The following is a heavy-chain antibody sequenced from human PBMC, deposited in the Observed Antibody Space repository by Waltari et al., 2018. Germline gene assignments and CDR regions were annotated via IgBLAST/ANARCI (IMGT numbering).Heavy chain of an antibody. J-gene: IGHJ6*02. Sequence: EEQLVESGGGAARPGGSLRLSCVVSGFTLDNYNMHWVRQRPGKGLEWVSGINWNGDNTDYAESVKGRFTISRDNAKNAVYLQMNSLRAEDTAMYYCARDGPYYYFGLDVWGQGTTVTVSS. CDR3: ARDGPYYYFGLDV. CDR1: GFTLDNYN. CDR2: INWNGDNT. V-gene: IGHV3-20*04.